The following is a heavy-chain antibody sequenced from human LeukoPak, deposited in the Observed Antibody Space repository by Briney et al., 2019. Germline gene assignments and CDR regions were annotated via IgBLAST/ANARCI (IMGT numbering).Heavy chain of an antibody. J-gene: IGHJ4*02. D-gene: IGHD6-19*01. CDR2: ITPNSGVT. Sequence: GASVKVSCKTSGYTFTGYYMHWVRQAPGQGLEWMGWITPNSGVTNYAQKFQGRVTMTRDTSISTAYMELSRLRFDDTAVYYCARVFGVGIAVAGTPFDYWGQGTLVTVPS. CDR3: ARVFGVGIAVAGTPFDY. CDR1: GYTFTGYY. V-gene: IGHV1-2*02.